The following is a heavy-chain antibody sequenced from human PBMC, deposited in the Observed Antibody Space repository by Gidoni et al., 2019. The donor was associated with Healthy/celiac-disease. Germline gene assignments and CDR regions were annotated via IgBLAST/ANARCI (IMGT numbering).Heavy chain of an antibody. Sequence: EVQLVESGGGLVQPGGSLRLSCAASGFTFSSYAMSWVRQAPGKGLEWVSAISGSGGSTYYAASVKGRFTISRDNSKNTLYLQMNSLRAEDTAVYYCAKPPATFGVVIGPRYYGMDVWGQGTTVTVSS. V-gene: IGHV3-23*04. D-gene: IGHD3-3*01. CDR1: GFTFSSYA. CDR3: AKPPATFGVVIGPRYYGMDV. CDR2: ISGSGGST. J-gene: IGHJ6*02.